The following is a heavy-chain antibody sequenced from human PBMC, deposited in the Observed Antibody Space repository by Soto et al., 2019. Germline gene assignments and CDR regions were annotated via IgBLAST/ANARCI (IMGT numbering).Heavy chain of an antibody. Sequence: SETLSLTCTASGDSMSSYYWSWIRQPPGKGLEWIGYIYYSGSTTYNPSLRSRVTMSVDTSKNQFSLRLSSVTAADTAVYYCARAKSNYQTFDHWGQGSQVTVSS. CDR3: ARAKSNYQTFDH. D-gene: IGHD4-4*01. CDR1: GDSMSSYY. CDR2: IYYSGST. V-gene: IGHV4-59*01. J-gene: IGHJ4*02.